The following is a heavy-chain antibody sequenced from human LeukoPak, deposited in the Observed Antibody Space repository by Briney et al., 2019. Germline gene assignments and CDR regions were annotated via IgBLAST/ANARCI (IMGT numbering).Heavy chain of an antibody. D-gene: IGHD1-1*01. CDR1: GFTFSSYG. CDR2: ISGSGGNT. J-gene: IGHJ6*03. Sequence: GGSLRLSCAASGFTFSSYGMTWVRQAPGKGLEWVSGISGSGGNTYYADSVRGRFTSSRDNSKNTLYLQMNSLRAEDTAVYYCANLIGTQNYYMDVWGKGTTVTISS. CDR3: ANLIGTQNYYMDV. V-gene: IGHV3-23*01.